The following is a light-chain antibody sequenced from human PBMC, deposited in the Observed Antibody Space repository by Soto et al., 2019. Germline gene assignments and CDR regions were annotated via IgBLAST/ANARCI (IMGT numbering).Light chain of an antibody. Sequence: DIQMTQSPSSLSASVGDRVTITCRASEGIGNDLAWYQQTPGKAPKLLIYAASTLQNGVPSTFSGSGSGTEFTLTISSLQPEDFGTYYCQQFKSYPITFGQGTRLEVK. CDR2: AAS. CDR3: QQFKSYPIT. CDR1: EGIGND. V-gene: IGKV1-17*01. J-gene: IGKJ5*01.